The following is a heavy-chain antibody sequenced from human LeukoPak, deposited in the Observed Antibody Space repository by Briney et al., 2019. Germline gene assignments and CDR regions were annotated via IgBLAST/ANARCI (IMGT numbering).Heavy chain of an antibody. CDR1: GFTFSSYG. CDR2: IRYDGSIK. Sequence: GGSLRLSCAASGFTFSSYGLHWVRQAPGKGLEWVAFIRYDGSIKYYADSVKGRFTISRDNSKDTLYLQMNSLRAEDTAVYYCVKEGRYHGPDWWGQGTLVTVSS. CDR3: VKEGRYHGPDW. J-gene: IGHJ4*02. D-gene: IGHD3-9*01. V-gene: IGHV3-30*02.